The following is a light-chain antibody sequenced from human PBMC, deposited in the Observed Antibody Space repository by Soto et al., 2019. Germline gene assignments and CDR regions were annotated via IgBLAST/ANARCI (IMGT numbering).Light chain of an antibody. CDR3: CSYAGSSLFVL. Sequence: QSALTQPASVSGSPGQSITISCTGSSSDVGRYNLVSWYQHHPGQPLKLMIYEDSQRPLGVSNRFSGSKSGNTASLTISGLQAEDEADYYCCSYAGSSLFVLFGGGTKHTVL. J-gene: IGLJ2*01. CDR1: SSDVGRYNL. CDR2: EDS. V-gene: IGLV2-23*02.